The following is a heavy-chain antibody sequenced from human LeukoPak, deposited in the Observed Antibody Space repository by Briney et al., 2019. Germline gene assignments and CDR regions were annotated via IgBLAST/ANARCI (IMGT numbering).Heavy chain of an antibody. Sequence: SVKVSCKASGGTFSSYAIRWVRQGPGQGIEWMGGIIPIFGTANYAQKFQGRVTITTDESTSTAYMELSSLRSEDTAVYHCARDPSRYYYDSSGQSPTGFDYWGQGTLVTVSS. CDR2: IIPIFGTA. D-gene: IGHD3-22*01. J-gene: IGHJ4*02. V-gene: IGHV1-69*05. CDR3: ARDPSRYYYDSSGQSPTGFDY. CDR1: GGTFSSYA.